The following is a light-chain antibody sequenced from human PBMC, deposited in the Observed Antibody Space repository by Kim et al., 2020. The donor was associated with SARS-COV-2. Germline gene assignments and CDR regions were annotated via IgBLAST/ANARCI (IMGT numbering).Light chain of an antibody. CDR3: NSRDSNDYVV. CDR2: GKD. CDR1: SLRSYY. Sequence: SSELTQDPAVSVALGQTVRITCQGDSLRSYYATWYQQKPGQAPKVVIYGKDNRPSGVPDRFSGSSSRNTAYLTITGTQAGDEADYYCNSRDSNDYVVFGG. V-gene: IGLV3-19*01. J-gene: IGLJ2*01.